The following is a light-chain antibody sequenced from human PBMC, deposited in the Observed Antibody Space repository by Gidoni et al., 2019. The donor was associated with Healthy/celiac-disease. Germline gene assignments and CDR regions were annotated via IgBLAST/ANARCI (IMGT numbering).Light chain of an antibody. Sequence: EIVLKQSPGTLSLSPGERATLSCRASQSVSSSYLAWYQHKPGQAPRLLIYGASSRATGIPDRFSGSGSGTDFTLTISRLEPEDFAVYYCQQYGSSPSAYTFGQGTKLEIK. CDR3: QQYGSSPSAYT. J-gene: IGKJ2*01. CDR2: GAS. CDR1: QSVSSSY. V-gene: IGKV3-20*01.